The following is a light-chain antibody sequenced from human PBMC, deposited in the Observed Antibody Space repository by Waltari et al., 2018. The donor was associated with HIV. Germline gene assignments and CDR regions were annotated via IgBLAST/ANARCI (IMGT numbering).Light chain of an antibody. J-gene: IGLJ1*01. CDR2: NND. CDR3: AAWDHSRSGFCV. Sequence: QSVLTQPSSASGTPGQRGTISCSGSTSNIGTNYVFWYQQLPGTAPKVLIFNNDGRPAGVLDRLLASRSGTSGSLAIRGLRSEDEAEYVGAAWDHSRSGFCVFGTGTKVTV. CDR1: TSNIGTNY. V-gene: IGLV1-47*02.